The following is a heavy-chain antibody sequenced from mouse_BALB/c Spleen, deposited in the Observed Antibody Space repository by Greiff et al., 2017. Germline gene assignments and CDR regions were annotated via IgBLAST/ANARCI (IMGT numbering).Heavy chain of an antibody. CDR3: ARGDYRYDDYAMDY. Sequence: VQLQQSGAELVKPGASVKLSCTASGFNIKDTYMHWVKQRPEQGLEWIGRIDPANGNTKYDPKFQGKATITADTSSNTAYLQLSSLTSEDTAVYYCARGDYRYDDYAMDYWGQGTSVTVSS. CDR1: GFNIKDTY. CDR2: IDPANGNT. D-gene: IGHD2-14*01. V-gene: IGHV14-3*02. J-gene: IGHJ4*01.